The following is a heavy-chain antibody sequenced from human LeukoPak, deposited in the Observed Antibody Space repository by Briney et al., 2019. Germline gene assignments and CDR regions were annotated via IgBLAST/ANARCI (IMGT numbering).Heavy chain of an antibody. Sequence: PGGSLRLSCAASGFTFSSYAMSWVRQAPGKGLEWVSAISGSGGSTYYADSVKGRFTISRDNSKNTLYLQMNSLRAEDTAVYHCAKEGSYSSSWYRPLDYWGQGTLVTVSS. CDR1: GFTFSSYA. V-gene: IGHV3-23*01. CDR3: AKEGSYSSSWYRPLDY. J-gene: IGHJ4*02. D-gene: IGHD6-13*01. CDR2: ISGSGGST.